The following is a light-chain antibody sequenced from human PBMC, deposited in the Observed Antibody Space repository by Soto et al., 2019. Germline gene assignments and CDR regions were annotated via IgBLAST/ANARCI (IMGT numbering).Light chain of an antibody. Sequence: QSVLTQPASVSGSPGQSITISCTGTSSDVGGYNYVSWYQQHPGKAPKLMIYDVSNRPSGVSKRFSGSKSGNTASLTISGLQAEDEADYYCISYTSSSTRVFGTGTKLTVL. CDR3: ISYTSSSTRV. V-gene: IGLV2-14*01. J-gene: IGLJ1*01. CDR1: SSDVGGYNY. CDR2: DVS.